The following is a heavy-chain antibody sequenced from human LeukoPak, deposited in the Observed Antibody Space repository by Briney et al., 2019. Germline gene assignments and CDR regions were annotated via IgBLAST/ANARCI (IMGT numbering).Heavy chain of an antibody. D-gene: IGHD6-19*01. V-gene: IGHV3-23*01. CDR1: GFTFSSYA. CDR2: ISGSGGST. Sequence: PGGSLRLSCAASGFTFSSYAMSWVPQAPGKGRECVSAISGSGGSTYYADSVKGRFTISRDNSKNTLYLQMNSLRAEDTAVNYCAKDREAVVIDWFDPWGQGTLVTVSS. CDR3: AKDREAVVIDWFDP. J-gene: IGHJ5*02.